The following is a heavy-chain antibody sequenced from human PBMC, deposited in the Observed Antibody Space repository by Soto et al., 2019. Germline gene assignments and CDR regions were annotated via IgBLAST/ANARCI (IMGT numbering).Heavy chain of an antibody. CDR1: GYTFTSYG. CDR2: LNPYNGNT. V-gene: IGHV1-18*01. CDR3: ARDVGYGLIDY. D-gene: IGHD5-18*01. J-gene: IGHJ4*02. Sequence: QVQLVQSGAEVKKPGASVKVSCKASGYTFTSYGISWVRQAPGQGLEWMGWLNPYNGNTNYARKHQGRVTMTTDASTSTAYMELRSLRSDDTAVYYCARDVGYGLIDYWGQGTLVTVSS.